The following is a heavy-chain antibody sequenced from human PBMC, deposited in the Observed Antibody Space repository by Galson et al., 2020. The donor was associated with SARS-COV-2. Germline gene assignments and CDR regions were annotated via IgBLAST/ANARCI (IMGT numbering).Heavy chain of an antibody. J-gene: IGHJ4*02. CDR1: GFTFSSYG. CDR2: IWYDGSNK. V-gene: IGHV3-33*06. CDR3: AKDSVANGVLDY. D-gene: IGHD2-15*01. Sequence: GGSLRLSCAASGFTFSSYGMHWVRQAPGKGLEWVAVIWYDGSNKYYADSVKGRFTISRDNSKNTLYLQMNSLRAEDTAVYYCAKDSVANGVLDYWGQGTLVTVSS.